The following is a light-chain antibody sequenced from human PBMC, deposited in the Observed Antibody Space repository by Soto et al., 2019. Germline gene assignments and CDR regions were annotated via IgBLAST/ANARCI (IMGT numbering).Light chain of an antibody. CDR3: QQSYSTPPIT. J-gene: IGKJ5*01. CDR2: AAS. V-gene: IGKV1-39*01. Sequence: DIQMTQSPSSLSASVGDRVTITCRASQSISSYLTWYQQKPGQAPKLLIYAASSWQSGVPSRFSGSGSGTDFTLTIGSLQPEDFATYYCQQSYSTPPITFGQGTRLEIK. CDR1: QSISSY.